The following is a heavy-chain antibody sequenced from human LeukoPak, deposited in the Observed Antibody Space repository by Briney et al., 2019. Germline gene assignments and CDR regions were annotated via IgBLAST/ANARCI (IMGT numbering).Heavy chain of an antibody. V-gene: IGHV3-48*02. Sequence: GRSLRLSCAASGFTFNTYSMNWVRQAPGKGLEWVSYISTSSSTIYYADSVRGRFTISRDNAKNSLYLQMNSLRDEDTAVYYCARGSQGTVAGTGDYWGQGTLVTVSS. D-gene: IGHD6-19*01. CDR1: GFTFNTYS. J-gene: IGHJ4*02. CDR3: ARGSQGTVAGTGDY. CDR2: ISTSSSTI.